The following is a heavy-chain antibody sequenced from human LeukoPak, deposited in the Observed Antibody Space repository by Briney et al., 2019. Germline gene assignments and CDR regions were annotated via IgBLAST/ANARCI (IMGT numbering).Heavy chain of an antibody. CDR3: ARDPSEYFDY. J-gene: IGHJ4*02. CDR2: ISFYENNA. V-gene: IGHV3-30*04. Sequence: GGSLILSCAASGFTLSRYTMHWVRQAPGKGLEWVAVISFYENNAYYADSVKGRFTISRDDSKNTLFLQMNSLTTEDTAVYYCARDPSEYFDYWGQGTLVTVSS. CDR1: GFTLSRYT.